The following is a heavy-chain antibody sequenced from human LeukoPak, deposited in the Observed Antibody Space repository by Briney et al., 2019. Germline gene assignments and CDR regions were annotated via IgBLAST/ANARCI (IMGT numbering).Heavy chain of an antibody. J-gene: IGHJ4*02. D-gene: IGHD6-6*01. CDR3: AREQGISSSNYFDY. Sequence: SETLSLTCTVSGASISSSYWSWIRQPPGKGLEWVGYFYYSGSPNYNSSLKSRVTISVDTSKNQFSLKLSSVTVADTAVYYCAREQGISSSNYFDYWGQGTLVTVSS. CDR1: GASISSSY. CDR2: FYYSGSP. V-gene: IGHV4-59*01.